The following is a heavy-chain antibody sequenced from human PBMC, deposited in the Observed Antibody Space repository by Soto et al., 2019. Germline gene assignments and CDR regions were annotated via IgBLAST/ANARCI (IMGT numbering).Heavy chain of an antibody. D-gene: IGHD2-2*01. J-gene: IGHJ6*02. CDR1: GFTCTDYY. Sequence: GSLRLSCAASGFTCTDYYLSWLRQAPGKGLEWVAHIGYSGDPHHADSVRGRFSISRDNAKNSLYLQMNSLRAEDTGVYYCARPGGNIYHRYQAFDVWGPGTTVTSP. V-gene: IGHV3-11*03. CDR3: ARPGGNIYHRYQAFDV. CDR2: IGYSGDP.